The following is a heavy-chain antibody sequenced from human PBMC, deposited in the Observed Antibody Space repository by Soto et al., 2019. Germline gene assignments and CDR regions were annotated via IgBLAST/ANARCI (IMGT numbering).Heavy chain of an antibody. V-gene: IGHV5-51*01. CDR3: ARHLPYNTGGHYFDA. Sequence: PGESLKISCEDSEYYFTTYWIAWVRQLPGKGLEWMGIIYPADSDTRYSPSFEGQVTISADKSISTAYLQWSSLKASDTAIYYCARHLPYNTGGHYFDAWGQGTLVTVSS. CDR1: EYYFTTYW. J-gene: IGHJ4*02. D-gene: IGHD2-8*02. CDR2: IYPADSDT.